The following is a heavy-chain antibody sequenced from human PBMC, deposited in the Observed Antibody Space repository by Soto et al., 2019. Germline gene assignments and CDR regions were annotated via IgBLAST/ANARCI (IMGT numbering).Heavy chain of an antibody. V-gene: IGHV1-2*02. Sequence: HEHLVQSGAEVKRPGASLKVSCKASGYSFTGYYIHWVRQAPGQGLEWMGWINPDSGATNYAQNFQGRVTLTSDTSISTASMDLTSLTSDVTAVYYCARGDYGTGGYPFPYFDYWGQGTLVIVS. CDR2: INPDSGAT. D-gene: IGHD2-8*02. J-gene: IGHJ4*02. CDR3: ARGDYGTGGYPFPYFDY. CDR1: GYSFTGYY.